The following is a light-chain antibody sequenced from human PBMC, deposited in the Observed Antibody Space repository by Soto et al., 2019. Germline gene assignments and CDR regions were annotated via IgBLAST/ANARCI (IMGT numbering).Light chain of an antibody. Sequence: QSALTQPASVSGSPGQSITISCTGTSSGIRDYNYVSWYQQLPGNAPKLIMYEVSNRPSGISNRFSGSKSGNTASLTIAGLQAEDEADYYCRSKSPDVFGTGTKGTVL. V-gene: IGLV2-14*01. J-gene: IGLJ1*01. CDR2: EVS. CDR3: RSKSPDV. CDR1: SSGIRDYNY.